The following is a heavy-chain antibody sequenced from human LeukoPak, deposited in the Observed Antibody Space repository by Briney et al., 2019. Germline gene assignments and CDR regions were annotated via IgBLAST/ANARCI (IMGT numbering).Heavy chain of an antibody. CDR2: INAGNGNT. D-gene: IGHD3-10*01. CDR1: GYTFSSYA. J-gene: IGHJ6*03. V-gene: IGHV1-3*03. Sequence: ASVKVSCKAAGYTFSSYAMHWVRQAPGQRLQWMGWINAGNGNTKYSQEFQGRVTITRDTSASTAYMELSSLRSEDMAVYYCARGAYYYGSGRYYTDYYYHMDVWGKGTTVTVSS. CDR3: ARGAYYYGSGRYYTDYYYHMDV.